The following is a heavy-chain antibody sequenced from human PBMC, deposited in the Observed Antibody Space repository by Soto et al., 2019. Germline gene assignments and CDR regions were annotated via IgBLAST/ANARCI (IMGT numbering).Heavy chain of an antibody. J-gene: IGHJ6*02. CDR3: ARDASYYSLWSGYYPSRNGMDV. CDR2: IWYDGSKK. V-gene: IGHV3-33*01. D-gene: IGHD3-3*01. CDR1: GFTFSSFG. Sequence: QVQVVESGGGVVQPGRSLRLSCAASGFTFSSFGMHWVRQAPGKGLEWGSLIWYDGSKKSYGDSVKGRFTISRDNSRNTVYLQMNSLRADDTAVYYCARDASYYSLWSGYYPSRNGMDVWGQGTTVTVSS.